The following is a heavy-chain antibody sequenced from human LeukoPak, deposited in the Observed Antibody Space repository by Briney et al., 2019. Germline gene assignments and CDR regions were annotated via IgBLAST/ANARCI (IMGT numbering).Heavy chain of an antibody. CDR3: AALGELPYNWFDP. CDR2: IYYSGST. D-gene: IGHD3-16*02. CDR1: GGSISGGGYY. J-gene: IGHJ5*02. Sequence: SQTLSLTCTVSGGSISGGGYYWGWIRQHPGKGLEWIGYIYYSGSTYYNPSLKSRITISVDTSKNQFSLKLSSVTAADTAAFYCAALGELPYNWFDPWGQGTLVTVSS. V-gene: IGHV4-31*03.